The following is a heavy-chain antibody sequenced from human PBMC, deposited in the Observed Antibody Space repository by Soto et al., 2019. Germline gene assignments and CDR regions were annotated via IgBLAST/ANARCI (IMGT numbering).Heavy chain of an antibody. Sequence: PSETLSLTCAFYVVSFSGYYWSWIRHPPGKWLEWIGEINHSGSTNYNPSLKSRVTISVDTSKNQFSLKLSSVTAADTAVYYCARGHRSGYYDIWFEPWGQGTLGIVSS. V-gene: IGHV4-34*01. J-gene: IGHJ5*02. CDR3: ARGHRSGYYDIWFEP. CDR2: INHSGST. CDR1: VVSFSGYY. D-gene: IGHD3-3*01.